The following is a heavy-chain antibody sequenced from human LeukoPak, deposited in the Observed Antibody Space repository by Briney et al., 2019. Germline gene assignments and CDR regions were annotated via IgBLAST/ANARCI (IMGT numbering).Heavy chain of an antibody. Sequence: ASVKVSCKASGDTFTNYAIHWVRQAPGQRLEWMGWINAGNGNTKYSQKFQDRVSITIDTSAITAYMELSSLRSEDTAVYYCARTSLGYTSYFEYGGQEPLVTVS. CDR2: INAGNGNT. J-gene: IGHJ4*02. CDR3: ARTSLGYTSYFEY. D-gene: IGHD6-13*01. CDR1: GDTFTNYA. V-gene: IGHV1-3*01.